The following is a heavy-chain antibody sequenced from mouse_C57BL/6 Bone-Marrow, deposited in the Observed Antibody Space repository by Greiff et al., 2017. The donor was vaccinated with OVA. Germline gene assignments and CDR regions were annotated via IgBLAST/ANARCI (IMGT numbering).Heavy chain of an antibody. CDR2: ISDGGSYT. CDR1: GFTFSSYA. V-gene: IGHV5-4*01. CDR3: ARDRHYYAMDY. J-gene: IGHJ4*01. Sequence: EVQLVESGGGLVKPGGSLKLSCAASGFTFSSYAMSWVRQTPEQRLEWVATISDGGSYTYYPDNVKGRFTISRDNAKNNLYLQMSHLKSEDTAMYYCARDRHYYAMDYWGQGTSVTVSS.